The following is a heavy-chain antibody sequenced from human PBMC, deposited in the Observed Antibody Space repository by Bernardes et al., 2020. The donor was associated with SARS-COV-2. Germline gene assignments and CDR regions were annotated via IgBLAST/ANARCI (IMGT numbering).Heavy chain of an antibody. CDR3: AKVEPRLRGVPSRGPRYYFDY. D-gene: IGHD3-10*01. V-gene: IGHV3-23*01. CDR2: ISGSGGST. CDR1: GFTFSSYA. Sequence: GGSLSLSCAASGFTFSSYAMSWVRQAPGKGLEWVSAISGSGGSTYYADSVKGRFTISRDNSKNTLYLQMNSLRAEDTAVYYCAKVEPRLRGVPSRGPRYYFDYWGQGTLVTVSS. J-gene: IGHJ4*02.